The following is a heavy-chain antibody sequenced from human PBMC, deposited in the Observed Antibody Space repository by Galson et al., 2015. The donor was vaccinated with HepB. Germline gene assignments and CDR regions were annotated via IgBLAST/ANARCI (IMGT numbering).Heavy chain of an antibody. CDR1: GFSFSDYY. D-gene: IGHD3-3*01. CDR2: ISSSTNYI. CDR3: ARSPSYNFWSDYPGYFDCWGQGTLVTVSSGWTFCHCDYYYYYGMDV. Sequence: SLRLSCAASGFSFSDYYMIWIRQAPGKGLEWVSDISSSTNYINYADSVKGRFTISRDNAKKSLYLQMNSLRAEDTAVYYCARSPSYNFWSDYPGYFDCWGQGTLVTVSSGWTFCHCDYYYYYGMDVWGQGTTVTVSS. J-gene: IGHJ6*02. V-gene: IGHV3-11*06.